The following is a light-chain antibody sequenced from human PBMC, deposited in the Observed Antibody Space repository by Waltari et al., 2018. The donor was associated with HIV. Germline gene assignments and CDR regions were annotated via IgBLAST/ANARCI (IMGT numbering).Light chain of an antibody. CDR2: GAS. Sequence: DLQMTQSPSSVSASVGDTVTFTCRASQPTANWLAWYQQKPGKAPNLLIYGASSLQSGVPSRFSGSGSGTDFTLTINSLQPEDSAIYYCQQANTFPLTFGPGTKLDI. CDR1: QPTANW. CDR3: QQANTFPLT. J-gene: IGKJ3*01. V-gene: IGKV1D-12*01.